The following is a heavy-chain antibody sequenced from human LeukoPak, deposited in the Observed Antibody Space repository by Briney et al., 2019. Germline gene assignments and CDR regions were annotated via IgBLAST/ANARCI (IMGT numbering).Heavy chain of an antibody. V-gene: IGHV5-51*01. J-gene: IGHJ4*02. Sequence: GESLKISCKTSGYSFTNYWIAWVRQMPGKGLEYMVIIYPRDSDIRYNPSFRGQVTISADKSISTAYLQWTSLKASDTAMYFCARPPHTSSWYFFDFWGQGTLVTVSS. CDR1: GYSFTNYW. CDR3: ARPPHTSSWYFFDF. CDR2: IYPRDSDI. D-gene: IGHD6-13*01.